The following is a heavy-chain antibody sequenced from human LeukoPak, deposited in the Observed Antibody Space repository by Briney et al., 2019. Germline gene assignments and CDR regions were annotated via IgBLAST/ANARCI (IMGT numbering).Heavy chain of an antibody. V-gene: IGHV4-59*01. CDR1: GDSIRTYY. J-gene: IGHJ5*02. CDR2: IIDTGST. D-gene: IGHD7-27*01. Sequence: SETLSLTCSVSGDSIRTYYWSWIRQPPGKGLEWIGYIIDTGSTNYKPSLKTRLTMSVDVSKNQISLKLSSVTAADTAVYYCARSSLTGGWFDPWGQGTLVTVSS. CDR3: ARSSLTGGWFDP.